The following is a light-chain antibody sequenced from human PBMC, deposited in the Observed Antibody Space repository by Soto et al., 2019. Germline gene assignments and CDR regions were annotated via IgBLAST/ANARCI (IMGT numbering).Light chain of an antibody. CDR3: CSYAGDYTWV. J-gene: IGLJ3*02. CDR1: SSDVGGYNY. CDR2: DVS. V-gene: IGLV2-11*01. Sequence: QSALTQPRSVSGSPGQSVTISCTGTSSDVGGYNYVSWYHQHPGKAPQLMIYDVSKRPSGVPDRFSGSKSGNTASLTIYGLQAEDEADYYCCSYAGDYTWVFGGGTKLTVL.